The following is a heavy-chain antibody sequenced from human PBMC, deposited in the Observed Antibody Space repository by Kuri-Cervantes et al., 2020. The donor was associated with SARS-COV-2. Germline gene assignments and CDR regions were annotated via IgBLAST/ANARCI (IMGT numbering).Heavy chain of an antibody. D-gene: IGHD1-1*01. V-gene: IGHV5-51*01. Sequence: GGSLRLSCKGSGYSFTSYWIGWVRQMPGKGLEWMGIIYPGDSDTRYSPSFQGQVTISVDKSITTAYLHWSSLKASDTALYFCARRAGPNTWNPFDLCGQGTMVTVSS. CDR2: IYPGDSDT. J-gene: IGHJ3*01. CDR1: GYSFTSYW. CDR3: ARRAGPNTWNPFDL.